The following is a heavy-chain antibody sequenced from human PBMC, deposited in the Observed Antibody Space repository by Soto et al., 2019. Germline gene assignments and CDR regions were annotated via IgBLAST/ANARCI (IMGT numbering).Heavy chain of an antibody. CDR1: GGSISSYY. V-gene: IGHV4-4*07. CDR2: IYTSGGT. D-gene: IGHD6-19*01. J-gene: IGHJ6*02. CDR3: ARAAVAGGDYGMDV. Sequence: SETLSLTCTVSGGSISSYYWSWIRQPAGKGLEGIGRIYTSGGTNFNRYLNSRVTMSRDTSKKQFSLKLTSVTAAVTAVYYCARAAVAGGDYGMDVWGRETTVTVSS.